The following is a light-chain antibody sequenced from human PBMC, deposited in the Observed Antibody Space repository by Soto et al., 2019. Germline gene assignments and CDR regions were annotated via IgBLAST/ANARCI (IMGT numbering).Light chain of an antibody. Sequence: EIVLTQSPGTLSWSPGERATLSCRASQSISSSSLAWYQQKRGQAPRLLIYGASRRATGIPDTFSGSGSGTEFTLIISSLEHEDFAVYYCHHYGDEPMYPVGPGTKVDIX. CDR2: GAS. V-gene: IGKV3-20*01. J-gene: IGKJ3*01. CDR3: HHYGDEPMYP. CDR1: QSISSSS.